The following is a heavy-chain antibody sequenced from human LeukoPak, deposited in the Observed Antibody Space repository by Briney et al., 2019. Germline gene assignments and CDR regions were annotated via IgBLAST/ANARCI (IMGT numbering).Heavy chain of an antibody. Sequence: PGGSLRLSCAASGFTFSSYAMSWVRQAPGKGLEWVAVIWFDGTEKYYADSVKGRFTISRDNSKNMVYLQMNSLRAEDTAVYYCARDRNSFDHWGQGTLVTVSS. CDR3: ARDRNSFDH. CDR2: IWFDGTEK. J-gene: IGHJ4*02. CDR1: GFTFSSYA. D-gene: IGHD1-14*01. V-gene: IGHV3-33*08.